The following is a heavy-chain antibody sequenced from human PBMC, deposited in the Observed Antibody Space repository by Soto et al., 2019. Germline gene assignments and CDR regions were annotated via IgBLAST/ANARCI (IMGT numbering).Heavy chain of an antibody. CDR3: ARDGVRYCGVGSCYNDYYYDGLDF. CDR2: IKQDGSEK. Sequence: GGSRRLSCAASGCAFSSHPMSWVRQAPGKGLEWVANIKQDGSEKYYVDSVKGRFTISRDNAKNSLYLQMNSLRAEDTAVYYCARDGVRYCGVGSCYNDYYYDGLDFWGQGTTVTVS. CDR1: GCAFSSHP. D-gene: IGHD2-15*01. J-gene: IGHJ6*02. V-gene: IGHV3-7*01.